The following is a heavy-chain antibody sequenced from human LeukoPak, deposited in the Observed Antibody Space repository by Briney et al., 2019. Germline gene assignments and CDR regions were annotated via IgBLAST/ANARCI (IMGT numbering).Heavy chain of an antibody. Sequence: ASVKVSCKASGYTFTSYYMHWVGQAPGQGLEWMGIINPSGGSTSYAQKFQGRVTMTRDMSTSTVYMELSSLRSEDTAVYYCARPTTVAGPLDYWGQGTLVTVSS. CDR2: INPSGGST. J-gene: IGHJ4*02. D-gene: IGHD6-19*01. V-gene: IGHV1-46*01. CDR3: ARPTTVAGPLDY. CDR1: GYTFTSYY.